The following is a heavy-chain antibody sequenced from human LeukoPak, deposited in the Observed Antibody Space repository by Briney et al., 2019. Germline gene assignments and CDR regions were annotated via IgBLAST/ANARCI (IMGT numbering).Heavy chain of an antibody. CDR2: ISSNGGST. CDR1: GFTFSSYA. J-gene: IGHJ4*02. V-gene: IGHV3-64*01. CDR3: ARDGPPGAARPKLGSGFDY. Sequence: GGSLRLSCAASGFTFSSYAMHWVRQAPGKGLEYVSAISSNGGSTYYANSVKGRFTISRDNSKNTLYLQMGSLRAEDMAVYYCARDGPPGAARPKLGSGFDYLGQGTLVTVSS. D-gene: IGHD6-6*01.